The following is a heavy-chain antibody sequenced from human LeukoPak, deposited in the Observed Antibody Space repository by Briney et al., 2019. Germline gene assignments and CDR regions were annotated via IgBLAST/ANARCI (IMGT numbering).Heavy chain of an antibody. D-gene: IGHD2-2*01. J-gene: IGHJ4*02. V-gene: IGHV3-48*01. CDR2: ISSSSTI. CDR3: ARDPPGLPAAIFDY. CDR1: GFTFSSYS. Sequence: PGGSLRLSCAASGFTFSSYSMNWVRQAPGKGLEWVSYISSSSTIYYADSVKGRFTISRDNAKNSLYLQMNSLRAEDTAVYYCARDPPGLPAAIFDYWGQGTLVTVSS.